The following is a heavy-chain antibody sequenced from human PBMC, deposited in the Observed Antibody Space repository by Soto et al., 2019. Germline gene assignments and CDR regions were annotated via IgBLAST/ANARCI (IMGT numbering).Heavy chain of an antibody. CDR3: YTGMGYYAPYEFDV. V-gene: IGHV3-15*05. D-gene: IGHD2-2*01. CDR2: IKSKTDGGTT. Sequence: PGGSLRLSCAASGLTFIDAWMSWVRQAPGKGLEWVGRIKSKTDGGTTDYAAPVKGRFTVPRDDSKNTPYLQLNSLKAEDTAVYYCYTGMGYYAPYEFDVWGQGTTVTVSS. CDR1: GLTFIDAW. J-gene: IGHJ6*02.